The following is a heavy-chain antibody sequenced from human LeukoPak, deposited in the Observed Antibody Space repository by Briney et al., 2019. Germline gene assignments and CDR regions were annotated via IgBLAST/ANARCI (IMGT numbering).Heavy chain of an antibody. V-gene: IGHV3-23*01. J-gene: IGHJ4*02. CDR1: GFTLSSYA. D-gene: IGHD2-15*01. Sequence: GGSLRLSCAASGFTLSSYAMSWVRQAPGKGLEWVSAISGSGGSTYYADSVKGRFTISRDNSKDTLYLQMNSLRAEDTAVYYCAKDMAYCSGGSCYSDYWGQGTLVTVSS. CDR3: AKDMAYCSGGSCYSDY. CDR2: ISGSGGST.